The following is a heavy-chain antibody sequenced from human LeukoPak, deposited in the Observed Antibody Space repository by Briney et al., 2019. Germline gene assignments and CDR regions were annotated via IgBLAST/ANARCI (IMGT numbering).Heavy chain of an antibody. J-gene: IGHJ6*03. CDR2: ISSSGSTI. Sequence: PGGSLRLSCAASGFTFSSYEMNWVRQAPGKGLEWVSYISSSGSTIYYADSVKGRFTISRDNAKKSLYLQMNSLRAEDTAVYYCVRVVAENYYYYMDVWGKGTTVTVSS. V-gene: IGHV3-48*03. CDR3: VRVVAENYYYYMDV. CDR1: GFTFSSYE.